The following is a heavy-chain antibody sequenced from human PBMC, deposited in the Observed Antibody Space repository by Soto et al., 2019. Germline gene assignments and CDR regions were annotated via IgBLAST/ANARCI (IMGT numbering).Heavy chain of an antibody. CDR1: GITFSSQA. D-gene: IGHD3-10*02. V-gene: IGHV3-23*01. CDR2: ITGSGVST. Sequence: GSLRLSCAASGITFSSQAMSWVRQAPGKGLEWVSTITGSGVSTYYADSVKGRFTISRDASENTLYLQMNSLRAEDTAVYYCAKDFPPMFPWGQGTLVTVSS. CDR3: AKDFPPMFP. J-gene: IGHJ4*02.